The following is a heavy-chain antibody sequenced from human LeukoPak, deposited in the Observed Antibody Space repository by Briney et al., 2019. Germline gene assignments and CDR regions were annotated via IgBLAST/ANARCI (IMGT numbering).Heavy chain of an antibody. D-gene: IGHD6-19*01. V-gene: IGHV4-61*01. J-gene: IGHJ5*02. CDR2: IYYSGST. CDR1: GDSVSSGNNH. Sequence: PSETLSLTCTVFGDSVSSGNNHWSWIRQPPGKRLEWIGHIYYSGSTNYSPSLKSRVTISADMSKNQFSLKLTSLTAADTAVYYCARVGGSGWFDHWGQGTLVTVSP. CDR3: ARVGGSGWFDH.